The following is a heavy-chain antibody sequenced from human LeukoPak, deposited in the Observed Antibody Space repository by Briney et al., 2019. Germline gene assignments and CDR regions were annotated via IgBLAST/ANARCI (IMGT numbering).Heavy chain of an antibody. J-gene: IGHJ6*03. CDR1: GGSLSSYY. CDR2: IYTSGST. CDR3: ARGSWFGYYYYYMDV. Sequence: SETLSLTCTVSGGSLSSYYWSWIRQPAGKGLEWMARIYTSGSTNYNTSLKSRANMSVDTSKTQFSLKLSSVTAAATAVYYCARGSWFGYYYYYMDVWGKGTTVTVSS. V-gene: IGHV4-4*07. D-gene: IGHD3-10*01.